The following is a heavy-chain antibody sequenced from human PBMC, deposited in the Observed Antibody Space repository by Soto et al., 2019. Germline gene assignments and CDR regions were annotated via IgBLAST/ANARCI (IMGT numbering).Heavy chain of an antibody. Sequence: PGAAQTISCEGFGSSFTKYWIACVRQMPDKGLEWLGIIYPSDSDTKYSPSFQGQATISVDKSISTAYLQWSSLKASDTAMYYCANGLFLTSYGMDVWGQGTTVTVSS. CDR2: IYPSDSDT. CDR1: GSSFTKYW. J-gene: IGHJ6*02. V-gene: IGHV5-51*01. CDR3: ANGLFLTSYGMDV. D-gene: IGHD7-27*01.